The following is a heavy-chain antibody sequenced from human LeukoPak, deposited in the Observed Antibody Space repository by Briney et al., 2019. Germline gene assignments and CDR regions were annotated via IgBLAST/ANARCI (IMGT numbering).Heavy chain of an antibody. CDR3: ARHLNNYYYYYMDV. Sequence: GESLKISCKVSGYTFSNYWIGWVRQMPGKGLEWMGIIYPGDSDTRYSPSFQGQVTISADKSISTAYLQWSSLKASDTAMYYCARHLNNYYYYYMDVWGKGTTVTVSS. J-gene: IGHJ6*03. V-gene: IGHV5-51*01. D-gene: IGHD2/OR15-2a*01. CDR2: IYPGDSDT. CDR1: GYTFSNYW.